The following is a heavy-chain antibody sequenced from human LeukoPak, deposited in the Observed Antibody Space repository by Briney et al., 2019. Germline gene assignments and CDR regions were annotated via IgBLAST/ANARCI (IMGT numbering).Heavy chain of an antibody. D-gene: IGHD4-23*01. J-gene: IGHJ4*02. CDR3: AREYTVVTFYYFDN. CDR1: GYIFTDYY. V-gene: IGHV1-46*01. CDR2: MRPSGGST. Sequence: ASVKVSCKASGYIFTDYYMHWVRQAPGQGLEWMGIMRPSGGSTTYAQKFQGRVTMTRDTSTSTAYMELSSLRSDDTAMYYCAREYTVVTFYYFDNWGQGTPVTVSS.